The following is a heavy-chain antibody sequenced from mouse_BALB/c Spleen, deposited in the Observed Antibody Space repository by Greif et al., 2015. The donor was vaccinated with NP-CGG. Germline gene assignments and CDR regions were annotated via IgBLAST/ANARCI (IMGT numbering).Heavy chain of an antibody. J-gene: IGHJ3*01. V-gene: IGHV7-3*02. Sequence: EVNLVESGGGLVQPGGSLRLSCATSGFTFTDYYMSWVRQPPGKALEWLGFIRNKANGYTTEYSASVKGRFTISRDNSQSILYLQMNTLRAEDSATYYCARDTGTFAYWGQRTLVTVSA. CDR3: ARDTGTFAY. D-gene: IGHD4-1*01. CDR1: GFTFTDYY. CDR2: IRNKANGYTT.